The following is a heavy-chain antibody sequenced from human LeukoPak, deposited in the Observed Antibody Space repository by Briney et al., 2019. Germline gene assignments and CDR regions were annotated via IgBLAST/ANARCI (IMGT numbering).Heavy chain of an antibody. CDR2: INHSGST. Sequence: PSETLSLTCAVYGGSFSGYYWSWIRQPPGKGLEWIGEINHSGSTNYNPSLKSRVTISVDTSKNQFSLKLSSVTAADTAVYYCARGVIWYYYGSGTAPYSTNWFDPWGQGTLVTVSS. V-gene: IGHV4-34*01. CDR3: ARGVIWYYYGSGTAPYSTNWFDP. J-gene: IGHJ5*02. D-gene: IGHD3-10*01. CDR1: GGSFSGYY.